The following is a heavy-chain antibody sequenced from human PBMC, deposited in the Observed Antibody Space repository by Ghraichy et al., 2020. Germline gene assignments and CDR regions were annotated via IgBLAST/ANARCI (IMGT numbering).Heavy chain of an antibody. V-gene: IGHV4-34*01. CDR1: GGSFSGYY. D-gene: IGHD2-15*01. Sequence: SETLSLTCAVYGGSFSGYYWSWIRQPPGKGLEWIGEINHSGSTNYNPSLKSRVTISVDTSKNQFSLKLSSVTAADTAVYYCARETVIVVVVAATRGVVWFDPWGQGTLVTVSS. CDR3: ARETVIVVVVAATRGVVWFDP. J-gene: IGHJ5*02. CDR2: INHSGST.